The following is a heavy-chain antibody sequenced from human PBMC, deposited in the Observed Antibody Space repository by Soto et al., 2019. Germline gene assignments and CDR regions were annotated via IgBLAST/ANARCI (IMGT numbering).Heavy chain of an antibody. CDR2: ISSSGSTV. J-gene: IGHJ4*02. CDR3: AKEATSINNSDY. CDR1: GFTFDNYE. Sequence: GGSLRLSCAASGFTFDNYEMNWVRQAPGKGLEWVSYISSSGSTVYYADSVKGRFTISRDNAKNSLYVQMNSLRAEDTAVYYCAKEATSINNSDYWGRGTLVTVSS. V-gene: IGHV3-48*03. D-gene: IGHD1-26*01.